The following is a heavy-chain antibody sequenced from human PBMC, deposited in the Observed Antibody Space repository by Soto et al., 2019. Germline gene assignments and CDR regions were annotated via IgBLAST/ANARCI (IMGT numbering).Heavy chain of an antibody. D-gene: IGHD3-22*01. Sequence: QVQLVQSGAEVKKPGSSVKVSCKASGGTFSSYAISWVRQAPGQGLEWMGGIIPIFGTAHYAQKFQGRVTITADESTSTAYMELSSLRSEDTAVYYCARDAKRCGYFGPDYFDYWGQGTLVTVSS. CDR1: GGTFSSYA. V-gene: IGHV1-69*01. CDR2: IIPIFGTA. CDR3: ARDAKRCGYFGPDYFDY. J-gene: IGHJ4*02.